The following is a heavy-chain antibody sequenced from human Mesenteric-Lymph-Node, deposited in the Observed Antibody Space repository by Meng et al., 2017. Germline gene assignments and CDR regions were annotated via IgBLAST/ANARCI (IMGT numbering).Heavy chain of an antibody. V-gene: IGHV4-30-4*01. CDR1: GGSMSGGNYY. J-gene: IGHJ4*02. D-gene: IGHD2-21*01. Sequence: QVQLQESCPGLVEPSQTLSLTCTVSGGSMSGGNYYWSWIRQPPGKGLEWIGYIHHSGSAYYNPSLKSRVSISVDTSKNQFSLNLNSMTAADTAVYYCASFDHIPRRNYFDYWGQGTLVTVFS. CDR2: IHHSGSA. CDR3: ASFDHIPRRNYFDY.